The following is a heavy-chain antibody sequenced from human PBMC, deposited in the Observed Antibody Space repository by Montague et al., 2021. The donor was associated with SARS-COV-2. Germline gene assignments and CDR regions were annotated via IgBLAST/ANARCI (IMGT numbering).Heavy chain of an antibody. Sequence: SETLSLTCAVYGGSFSGYYWSWIRQPPGKGLEWIGEINQGGSTNYNPSRKSGVTLSVDTSKKQFSLKLSSLTAAETAVYYCARVAGGYYHDSSAYFDYWGQGALVTVSS. CDR1: GGSFSGYY. CDR2: INQGGST. J-gene: IGHJ4*02. D-gene: IGHD3-22*01. V-gene: IGHV4-34*01. CDR3: ARVAGGYYHDSSAYFDY.